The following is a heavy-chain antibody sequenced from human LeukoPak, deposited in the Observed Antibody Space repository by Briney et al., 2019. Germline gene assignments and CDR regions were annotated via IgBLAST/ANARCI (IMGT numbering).Heavy chain of an antibody. Sequence: KPSETLSLTCTVSGGSISGYYWSWIRQPPGKGLEWIGEINHSGSTNYNPSLKSRVTISVDTSKNQFSLKLSSVTAADTAVYYCARGRGYSYRGYMDVWGKGTTVTVSS. V-gene: IGHV4-34*01. J-gene: IGHJ6*03. D-gene: IGHD5-18*01. CDR1: GGSISGYY. CDR2: INHSGST. CDR3: ARGRGYSYRGYMDV.